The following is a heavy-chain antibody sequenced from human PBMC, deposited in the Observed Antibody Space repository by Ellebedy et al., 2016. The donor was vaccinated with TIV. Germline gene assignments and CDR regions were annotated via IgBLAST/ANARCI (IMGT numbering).Heavy chain of an antibody. V-gene: IGHV3-74*03. Sequence: PGGSLRLSCVASGFAFSSRWIHWVRHAPGKGLGWVSHISSDGSSTTYADSVKGRFTISRDNAKDTVYLQMNSLRAEDTAVYYCSREVWYPASWGQGTLVTVSS. D-gene: IGHD6-13*01. J-gene: IGHJ4*02. CDR2: ISSDGSST. CDR1: GFAFSSRW. CDR3: SREVWYPAS.